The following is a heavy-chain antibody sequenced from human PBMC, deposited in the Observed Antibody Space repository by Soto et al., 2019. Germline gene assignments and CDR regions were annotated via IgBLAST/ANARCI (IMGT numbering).Heavy chain of an antibody. CDR2: ISAHNGNT. J-gene: IGHJ5*02. CDR3: ARDTIVTSNGFDP. CDR1: GYSFASYG. V-gene: IGHV1-18*01. D-gene: IGHD3-9*01. Sequence: QVQLEQSGAEVKKPGASVKVSCKASGYSFASYGISWVRQAPGQGLEWVGWISAHNGNTEYAQKFRGRVTMTTETSTSTAYMELRSLTSDDTAIYYCARDTIVTSNGFDPWGQGTLVTVSS.